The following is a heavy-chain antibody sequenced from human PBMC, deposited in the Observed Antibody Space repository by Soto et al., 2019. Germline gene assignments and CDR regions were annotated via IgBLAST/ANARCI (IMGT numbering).Heavy chain of an antibody. Sequence: QVQLVESGGGVVQPGRSLRLSCAASGFTFSGYALHWVRQAPGKGLEWVAVISGDGSNQYYADSVKGRFTISRDNSKNTLYLQINSLRAADTAVYYCARDLPRIVLTYYTGMDVWGQGTTVTVSS. CDR1: GFTFSGYA. CDR3: ARDLPRIVLTYYTGMDV. J-gene: IGHJ6*02. D-gene: IGHD3-9*01. CDR2: ISGDGSNQ. V-gene: IGHV3-30-3*01.